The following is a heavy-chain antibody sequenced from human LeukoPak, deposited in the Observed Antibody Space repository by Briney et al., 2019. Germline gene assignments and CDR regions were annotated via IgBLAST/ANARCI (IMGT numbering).Heavy chain of an antibody. CDR3: AREEGLVLDY. Sequence: GGSLRLSCAASGFTFSSYAMHWVRQAPGKGLEYVSAISSNGGSTYYANSVKGRFTISRDNSKNTLYLQMGSLRAEDMAVYYCAREEGLVLDYWGQGTLVTVSS. J-gene: IGHJ4*02. CDR2: ISSNGGST. CDR1: GFTFSSYA. D-gene: IGHD2-8*02. V-gene: IGHV3-64*01.